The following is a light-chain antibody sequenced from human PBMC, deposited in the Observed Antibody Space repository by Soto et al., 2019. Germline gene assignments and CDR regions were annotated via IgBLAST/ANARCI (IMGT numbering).Light chain of an antibody. Sequence: EIVLTQSPGTLSLSPGERVTLSCRASQSVSGSCLAWYQQKPGQAPRLLIYGASSRATGIPDRVSGSGSGTDFTLTISRLQPEDFAVYYCQQYGDSPPTFGQGTKVDSK. CDR1: QSVSGSC. CDR2: GAS. CDR3: QQYGDSPPT. V-gene: IGKV3-20*01. J-gene: IGKJ1*01.